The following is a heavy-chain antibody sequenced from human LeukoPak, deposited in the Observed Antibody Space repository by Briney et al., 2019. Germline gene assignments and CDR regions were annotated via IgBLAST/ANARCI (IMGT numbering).Heavy chain of an antibody. CDR1: GFTFSSYT. J-gene: IGHJ4*02. V-gene: IGHV3-23*01. CDR3: AASLPNIVVVPATKGPFGY. CDR2: VSGSGGNI. Sequence: PGGSLRLSCAASGFTFSSYTMSWVRQAPGKGLEWVSGVSGSGGNIHYADSVKGRFTISRDNSKNTLYLQMNSLRAEDTAVYYYAASLPNIVVVPATKGPFGYWGQGALVTVSS. D-gene: IGHD2-2*01.